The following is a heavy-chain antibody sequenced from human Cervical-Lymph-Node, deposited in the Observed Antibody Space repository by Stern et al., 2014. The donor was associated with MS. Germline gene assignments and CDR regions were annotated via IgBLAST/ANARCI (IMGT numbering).Heavy chain of an antibody. Sequence: QVQLVESGGGVVQPGRSLRLSCAASGFTFSSYTFHWVRQAPGKGLEWVAVISYDGSNQYYADSVKGRFTISKDNSKNTLYLQMNSLRPEDTAVYYCARERVPVASDFQYWGQGTLVIVSS. CDR1: GFTFSSYT. CDR2: ISYDGSNQ. J-gene: IGHJ1*01. CDR3: ARERVPVASDFQY. D-gene: IGHD2-2*01. V-gene: IGHV3-30-3*01.